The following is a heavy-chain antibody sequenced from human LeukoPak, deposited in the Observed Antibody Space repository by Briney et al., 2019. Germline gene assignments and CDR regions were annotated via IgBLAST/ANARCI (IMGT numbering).Heavy chain of an antibody. J-gene: IGHJ4*02. D-gene: IGHD5-18*01. V-gene: IGHV3-30*04. CDR2: ISYDGSNK. Sequence: GGSLRLSCAASGFTFSSYAMHWVRQAPGKGLEWVAVISYDGSNKYYADSVKGRSTISRDNSKNTLCLQMNSLRAEDTAVYYCARDPDTAMALYYFDYWGQGTLVTVSS. CDR3: ARDPDTAMALYYFDY. CDR1: GFTFSSYA.